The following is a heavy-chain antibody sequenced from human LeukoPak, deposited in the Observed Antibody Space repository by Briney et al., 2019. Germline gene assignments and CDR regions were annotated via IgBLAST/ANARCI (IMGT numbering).Heavy chain of an antibody. CDR3: ARMADIVVVPAAIVYYFDY. Sequence: ASVKVSCKASGYTFTGYYMHWVRQAPGQGLEWVGRINPNSGGTNYAQKFQGRVTMTRDTSISTAYMELSRLRSDDTAVYYCARMADIVVVPAAIVYYFDYWGQGTLVTVSS. J-gene: IGHJ4*02. D-gene: IGHD2-2*01. CDR1: GYTFTGYY. V-gene: IGHV1-2*06. CDR2: INPNSGGT.